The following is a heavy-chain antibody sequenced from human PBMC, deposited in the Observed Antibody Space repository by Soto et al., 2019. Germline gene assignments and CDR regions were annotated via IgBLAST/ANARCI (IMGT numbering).Heavy chain of an antibody. CDR2: ISGSGTTI. J-gene: IGHJ4*01. Sequence: PGGSLRLSCAASGFTFSDYYMTWIRQAPGKGLEWISYISGSGTTIYYADSVRGRFTVSRDNAKNSLYLQMNSLRAEDTAVYYCASDPYYYASDYWGQGILVTVS. CDR3: ASDPYYYASDY. CDR1: GFTFSDYY. D-gene: IGHD3-10*01. V-gene: IGHV3-11*01.